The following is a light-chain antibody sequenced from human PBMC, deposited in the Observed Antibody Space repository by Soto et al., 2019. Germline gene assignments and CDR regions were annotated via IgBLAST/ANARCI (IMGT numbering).Light chain of an antibody. Sequence: EIVLTQSPATLSLSPGERATLSCRASQSVTKYLAWYQQKPGQAPRLLVYDTPNRATGIPPGFSGRGSGTEFTPSISSLEAEDSGVYDGQQRYPWLTCGGGSKV. V-gene: IGKV3-11*01. J-gene: IGKJ4*01. CDR2: DTP. CDR1: QSVTKY. CDR3: QQRYPWLT.